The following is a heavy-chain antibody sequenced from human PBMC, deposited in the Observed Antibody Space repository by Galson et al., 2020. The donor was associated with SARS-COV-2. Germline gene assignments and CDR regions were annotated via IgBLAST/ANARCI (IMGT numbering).Heavy chain of an antibody. Sequence: ASVKDSCKASGYTFTGYYMHWVRQAPGQGLEWMGWINPNSGGTHYAQKFQGRVTMTRDTSISTAYMELSRLRSDDTAVYYCAREEEARTYYDMLTGYSQGYYYYGMDVWGQGTTVTVSS. D-gene: IGHD3-9*01. CDR2: INPNSGGT. CDR3: AREEEARTYYDMLTGYSQGYYYYGMDV. V-gene: IGHV1-2*02. J-gene: IGHJ6*02. CDR1: GYTFTGYY.